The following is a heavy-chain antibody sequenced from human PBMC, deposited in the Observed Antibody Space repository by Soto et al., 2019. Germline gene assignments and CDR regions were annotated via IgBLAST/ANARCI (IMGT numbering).Heavy chain of an antibody. Sequence: QLQLQASGPGLVKPSETLSLTCIVSSGPFSSGNYYWGWVRQPPGKGLEWVAAIHYSGKTSNNSSLKSRVTISVDTSKKQFSLKLDSVTAADTAVYYCARLHNAGFGDDTFDTWGQGTMVTVSS. CDR3: ARLHNAGFGDDTFDT. D-gene: IGHD3-10*01. V-gene: IGHV4-39*01. CDR1: SGPFSSGNYY. J-gene: IGHJ3*02. CDR2: IHYSGKT.